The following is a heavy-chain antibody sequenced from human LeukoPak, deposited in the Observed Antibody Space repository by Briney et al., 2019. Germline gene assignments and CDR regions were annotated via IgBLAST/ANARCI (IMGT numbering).Heavy chain of an antibody. V-gene: IGHV3-23*01. CDR2: ISGSGGST. Sequence: GGSLRLSCAASGFTFSSYAMSWVRQAPGKGLEWVSAISGSGGSTYYADSVKGRFTIPRDNSKNTLYLQMNSLRAEDTAVYYCAKVILAAAGPYYFDYWGQGTLVTVSS. CDR1: GFTFSSYA. CDR3: AKVILAAAGPYYFDY. J-gene: IGHJ4*02. D-gene: IGHD6-13*01.